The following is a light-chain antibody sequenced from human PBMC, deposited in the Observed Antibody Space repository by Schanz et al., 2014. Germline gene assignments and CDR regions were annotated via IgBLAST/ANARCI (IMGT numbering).Light chain of an antibody. Sequence: QSALTQPRSVSGSPGQAVAISCTGTSSDVGSYNLVSWYQQHPGKAPKLMIYEGTKRPSGVSNRFSASKSGNTASLTISRLQAEDEADYYCCSYAGSSTLVFGGGTKLTVL. CDR2: EGT. CDR3: CSYAGSSTLV. J-gene: IGLJ2*01. CDR1: SSDVGSYNL. V-gene: IGLV2-23*01.